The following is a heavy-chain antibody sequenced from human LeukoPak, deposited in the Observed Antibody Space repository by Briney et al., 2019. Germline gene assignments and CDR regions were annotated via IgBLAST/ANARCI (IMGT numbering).Heavy chain of an antibody. CDR2: IYTSGST. V-gene: IGHV4-61*02. J-gene: IGHJ3*02. Sequence: SETLSLTCTVSGGSISSGSYYWSWIRQPAGKGLEWIGRIYTSGSTNYNPSLKSRVTISVDTSKNQFSLKLSSVTAADTAVYYCAREGYYYGSGSYQDAFDIWGQGTMVTVSS. CDR3: AREGYYYGSGSYQDAFDI. CDR1: GGSISSGSYY. D-gene: IGHD3-10*01.